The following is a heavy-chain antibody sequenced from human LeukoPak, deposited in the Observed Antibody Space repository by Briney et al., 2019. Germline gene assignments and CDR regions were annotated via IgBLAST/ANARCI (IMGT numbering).Heavy chain of an antibody. Sequence: KPSETLSLTCTVSGGSISSYYWSWIRQPPGKGLEWIGYIYYSGSTNYNPSLKSRVTISVDTSKNQFSLKLSSVTAADTAVYYCARARAPIVGATRGIYFDYWGQGTLVTVSS. J-gene: IGHJ4*02. CDR2: IYYSGST. CDR1: GGSISSYY. V-gene: IGHV4-59*01. CDR3: ARARAPIVGATRGIYFDY. D-gene: IGHD1-26*01.